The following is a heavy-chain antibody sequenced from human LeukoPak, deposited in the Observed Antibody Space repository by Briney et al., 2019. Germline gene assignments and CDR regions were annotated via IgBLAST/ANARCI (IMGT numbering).Heavy chain of an antibody. CDR3: ATAEPGIAAVGSWFDP. D-gene: IGHD6-13*01. CDR2: FDPEDGET. CDR1: GYTLTELS. J-gene: IGHJ5*02. V-gene: IGHV1-24*01. Sequence: ASVKVSCKVSGYTLTELSMHWVRQAPGKGREWMGGFDPEDGETIYAQKFQGRVTMTEDTSTDTAYMELSSLRSEDTAVYYCATAEPGIAAVGSWFDPCGQRTLVTVSS.